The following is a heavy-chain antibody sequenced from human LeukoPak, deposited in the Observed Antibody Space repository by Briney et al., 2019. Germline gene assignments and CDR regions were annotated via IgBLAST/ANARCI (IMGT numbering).Heavy chain of an antibody. CDR2: INERGTDS. V-gene: IGHV3-74*03. CDR1: GFTFSGHW. Sequence: GGSLRLSCTASGFTFSGHWIHWVRQPPGMGLVWVSRINERGTDSMYAESVKGRFAISRDNAKNTVYLQMNSLRAEDTAVYYCVRDETLWTLDWWGQGTLVSVSS. J-gene: IGHJ4*02. D-gene: IGHD1-1*01. CDR3: VRDETLWTLDW.